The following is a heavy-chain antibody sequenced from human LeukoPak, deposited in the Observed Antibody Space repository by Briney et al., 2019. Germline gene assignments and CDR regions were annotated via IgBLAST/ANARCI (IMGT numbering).Heavy chain of an antibody. V-gene: IGHV4-39*07. CDR1: GGSISSSSYY. Sequence: KPSETLSLTCTVSGGSISSSSYYWGWIRQPPGKGLEWIGSIHYSGSTYYNPSLKSRVTISVDASKNQFSLKLSSVTAADTAVYYCARDQTTYYYDSSGYINWFDPWGQGTLVTVSS. J-gene: IGHJ5*02. CDR3: ARDQTTYYYDSSGYINWFDP. D-gene: IGHD3-22*01. CDR2: IHYSGST.